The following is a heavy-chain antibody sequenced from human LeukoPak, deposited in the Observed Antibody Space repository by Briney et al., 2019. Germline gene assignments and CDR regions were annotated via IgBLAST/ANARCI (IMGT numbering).Heavy chain of an antibody. CDR2: ISSSSIYI. Sequence: GGSLRLSCAASGLTFSMNWVRQAPGKGLEWVSSISSSSIYIYYADSVKGRFTISRDNAKNSLYLQMNSLRAEDTAVYYCARGRYNYGYIFDYWGQGTLVTVSS. J-gene: IGHJ4*02. D-gene: IGHD5-18*01. V-gene: IGHV3-21*01. CDR3: ARGRYNYGYIFDY. CDR1: GLTFS.